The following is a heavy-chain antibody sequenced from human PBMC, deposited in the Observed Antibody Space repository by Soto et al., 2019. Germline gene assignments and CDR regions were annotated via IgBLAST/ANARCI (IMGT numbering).Heavy chain of an antibody. J-gene: IGHJ6*02. CDR2: ISSYNGDT. CDR1: GYTFTRSG. CDR3: AREGVAPYYYYGMDV. Sequence: QVQLVQSGAEVKKPGASVKVSCKASGYTFTRSGISWVRQAPGQGPEWMEWISSYNGDTNYAQTFQGRVTMTTDTSTSTAYMELRSLRSDATAVYYCAREGVAPYYYYGMDVWGQGTPVTVSS. V-gene: IGHV1-18*01. D-gene: IGHD5-12*01.